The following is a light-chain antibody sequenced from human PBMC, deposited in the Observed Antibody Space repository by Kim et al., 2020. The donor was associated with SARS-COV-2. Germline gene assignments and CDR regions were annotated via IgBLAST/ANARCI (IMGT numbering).Light chain of an antibody. V-gene: IGKV1-27*01. Sequence: ASVGDRVPITCRASQDISNYLGWYQQKLGKVPKLLIYAASALQSGVPSRFSGSGSGTEFTLIINSLQPEDVATYYCQKYDSAPWTFGQGTKVDIK. CDR1: QDISNY. CDR2: AAS. J-gene: IGKJ1*01. CDR3: QKYDSAPWT.